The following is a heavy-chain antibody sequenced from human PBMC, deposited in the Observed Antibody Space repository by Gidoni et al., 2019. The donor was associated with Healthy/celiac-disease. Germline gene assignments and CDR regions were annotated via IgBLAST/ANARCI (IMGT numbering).Heavy chain of an antibody. J-gene: IGHJ5*02. Sequence: QVQLQESGPGLVKPSETLSLTCTVSGGSMRSYYWIWIRQPPGKGLEGIGYIYYSGSTNSNPSLKSRVTISVDTSKNQFSLKLSSVTAADTAVYYCAREGDTVTTFRKTTGSTPGAGWFDPWGQGTLVTVSS. CDR3: AREGDTVTTFRKTTGSTPGAGWFDP. V-gene: IGHV4-59*01. D-gene: IGHD4-17*01. CDR1: GGSMRSYY. CDR2: IYYSGST.